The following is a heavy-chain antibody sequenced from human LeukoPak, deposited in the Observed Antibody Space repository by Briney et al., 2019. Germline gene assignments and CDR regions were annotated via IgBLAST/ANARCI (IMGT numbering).Heavy chain of an antibody. CDR2: ISASGTST. CDR3: AKSSIFYDSSGYYVGEKYYFDY. CDR1: EFTFSSYG. D-gene: IGHD3-22*01. V-gene: IGHV3-23*01. Sequence: PGGSLRLSCAASEFTFSSYGTSWVRQAPGKGLEWVSGISASGTSTYDADSVKGRFTISRDNSKNTLYLQMNSLRAEDTAVYYCAKSSIFYDSSGYYVGEKYYFDYWGQGTLVTVSS. J-gene: IGHJ4*02.